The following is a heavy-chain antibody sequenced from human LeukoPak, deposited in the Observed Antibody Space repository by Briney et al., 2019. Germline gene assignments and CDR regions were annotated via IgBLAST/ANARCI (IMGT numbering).Heavy chain of an antibody. J-gene: IGHJ4*02. CDR3: AKGAFLEWLS. D-gene: IGHD3-3*01. Sequence: GGSLRLSCAASGVTFSSYAMSWVRQAPGKGLECISGFSGSGGSTYYADSVKGRFTISRDNSKNTLYLQMNSLRAEDTAVYYCAKGAFLEWLSWGQGTLVTVSS. CDR1: GVTFSSYA. V-gene: IGHV3-23*01. CDR2: FSGSGGST.